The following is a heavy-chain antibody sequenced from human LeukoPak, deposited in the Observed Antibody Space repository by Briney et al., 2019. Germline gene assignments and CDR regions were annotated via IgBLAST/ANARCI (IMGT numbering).Heavy chain of an antibody. J-gene: IGHJ4*02. V-gene: IGHV3-23*01. Sequence: GGSQRLSRAASGFTFSSYAMSWVRQAPGKGLEWVSAISGSGGSTYYADSVKGRFTISRDNSKNTLYLQMNSLRAEDTAVYYCAKVFSAYSSGWYEYYDYWGQGTLGTVSS. CDR1: GFTFSSYA. CDR3: AKVFSAYSSGWYEYYDY. CDR2: ISGSGGST. D-gene: IGHD6-19*01.